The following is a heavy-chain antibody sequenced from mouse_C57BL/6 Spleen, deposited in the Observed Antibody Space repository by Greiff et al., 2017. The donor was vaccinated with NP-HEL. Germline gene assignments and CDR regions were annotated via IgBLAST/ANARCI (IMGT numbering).Heavy chain of an antibody. Sequence: QVQLQQSGAELVMPGASVKLSCKASGYTFTSYWMHWVKQRPGQGLEWIGEIDPSDSYTNYNQKFKGKSTLTVDKSSSTAYMQLSSLTSEDSAVYYCARHYYGSSHYYAMDYWGQGTSVTVSS. V-gene: IGHV1-69*01. J-gene: IGHJ4*01. CDR1: GYTFTSYW. CDR2: IDPSDSYT. CDR3: ARHYYGSSHYYAMDY. D-gene: IGHD1-1*01.